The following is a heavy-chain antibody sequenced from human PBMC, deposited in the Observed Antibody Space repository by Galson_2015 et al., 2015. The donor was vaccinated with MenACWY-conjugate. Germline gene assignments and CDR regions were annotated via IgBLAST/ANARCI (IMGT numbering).Heavy chain of an antibody. J-gene: IGHJ5*02. CDR3: TRGNDGYGRFVP. CDR1: GFTFNQYW. V-gene: IGHV3-74*01. Sequence: SLRLSCAAAGFTFNQYWMHWVRHAPGKGLVWVSRISPDGSVTNYADSVKGRFTLSRDNAKNTLYPQMNSLRGDDTAVYYCTRGNDGYGRFVPWVQGTLVTVSS. CDR2: ISPDGSVT. D-gene: IGHD5-24*01.